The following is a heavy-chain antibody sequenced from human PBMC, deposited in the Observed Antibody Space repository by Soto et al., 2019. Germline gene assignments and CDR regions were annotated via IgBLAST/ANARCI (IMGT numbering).Heavy chain of an antibody. CDR1: GFTVSNNY. Sequence: EVQLVETGGGLIQPGGSLRLSCAASGFTVSNNYMSWVRQAPGKGLEWVSLIYSGGSTFYADSMKGRFTISRDNSKNTLFLHMNSLIDEDTAVYFCATYSSLDYWGQGNLVTVSS. V-gene: IGHV3-53*02. CDR2: IYSGGST. J-gene: IGHJ4*02. CDR3: ATYSSLDY. D-gene: IGHD6-13*01.